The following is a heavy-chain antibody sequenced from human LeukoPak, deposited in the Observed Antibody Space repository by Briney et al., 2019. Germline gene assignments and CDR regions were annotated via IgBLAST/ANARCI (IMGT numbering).Heavy chain of an antibody. V-gene: IGHV1-69*06. CDR1: GGTFSSYA. CDR3: ARDPDNDSSGFWYFDL. CDR2: IIPIFGTA. Sequence: GASVKVSCKASGGTFSSYAISWVRQAPGQGLEWMGGIIPIFGTANYAQKFQGRVTITADKSTSTAYMELSSLRSEDTAVYYCARDPDNDSSGFWYFDLWGRGTLVTVSS. D-gene: IGHD3-22*01. J-gene: IGHJ2*01.